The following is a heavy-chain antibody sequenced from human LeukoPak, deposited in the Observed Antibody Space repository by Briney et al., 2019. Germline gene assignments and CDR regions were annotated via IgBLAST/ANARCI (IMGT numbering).Heavy chain of an antibody. CDR2: ICYSGST. J-gene: IGHJ3*02. Sequence: SETLSLTCTVSGGSISSYYWSWIRQPPGKGLEWIGYICYSGSTNYNPSLKSRVPISVDTSKNQFSLKLSSVTAADTAVYYCAREYCSGGSCYSVAFDIWGQGTMVTVSS. CDR3: AREYCSGGSCYSVAFDI. D-gene: IGHD2-15*01. CDR1: GGSISSYY. V-gene: IGHV4-59*01.